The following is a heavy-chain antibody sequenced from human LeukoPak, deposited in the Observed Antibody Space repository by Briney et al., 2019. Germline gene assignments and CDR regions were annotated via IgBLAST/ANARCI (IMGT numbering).Heavy chain of an antibody. CDR3: ARRGDYSNYAFDY. D-gene: IGHD4-11*01. CDR1: GFTFSSYS. Sequence: GGSLRLSCAASGFTFSSYSMNWVRQAPGKGLEWVSSISSSSSYIYYADSVKGRFTISRDNAKNSLYLQMNSLRDEDTAVYYCARRGDYSNYAFDYWGQGTLVTVSS. V-gene: IGHV3-21*01. CDR2: ISSSSSYI. J-gene: IGHJ4*02.